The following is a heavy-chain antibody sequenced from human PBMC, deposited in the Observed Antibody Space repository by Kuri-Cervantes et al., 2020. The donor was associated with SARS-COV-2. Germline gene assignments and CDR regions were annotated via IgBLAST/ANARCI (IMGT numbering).Heavy chain of an antibody. CDR2: IWYDGSNK. Sequence: GGSLRLSCAASGFNFRSYWMSWVRQAPGKGLEWVAVIWYDGSNKYYADSVKGRFTISRDNSKNTLYLQMNSLRAEDTAVYYCARSRQGYSSSWYNNWFDPWGQGTLVTVSS. V-gene: IGHV3-33*08. D-gene: IGHD6-13*01. CDR1: GFNFRSYW. CDR3: ARSRQGYSSSWYNNWFDP. J-gene: IGHJ5*02.